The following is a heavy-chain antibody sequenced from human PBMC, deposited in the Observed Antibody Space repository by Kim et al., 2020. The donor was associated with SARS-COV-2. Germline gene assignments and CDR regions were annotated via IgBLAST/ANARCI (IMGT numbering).Heavy chain of an antibody. D-gene: IGHD2-15*01. CDR3: VRTSGKGYCGDSNCLKGGWFDP. J-gene: IGHJ5*02. CDR1: GFSLRTRGMC. V-gene: IGHV2-70*11. CDR2: IDWDDDK. Sequence: SGPTLVKPTQTLTLTCTFSGFSLRTRGMCVSWIRPPPGKALEWLARIDWDDDKYYNTSLKARLTISKDTSRNQVVLTMTNIDPVDTGTYYCVRTSGKGYCGDSNCLKGGWFDPWGQGILVTVSS.